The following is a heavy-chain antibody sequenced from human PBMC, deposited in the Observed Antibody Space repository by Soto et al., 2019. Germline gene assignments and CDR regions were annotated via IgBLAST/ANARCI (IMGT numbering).Heavy chain of an antibody. J-gene: IGHJ6*02. D-gene: IGHD3-10*01. CDR2: IIPIFGTA. CDR1: GGTFSSYA. CDR3: ARLHMVRGALGGMDV. V-gene: IGHV1-69*13. Sequence: GASVKVSCKASGGTFSSYAISWVRQAPGQGLEWMGGIIPIFGTANYAQKFQGRVTITADESTSTAYMELSSLRSEDTAVYYCARLHMVRGALGGMDVWGQGTTVTVSS.